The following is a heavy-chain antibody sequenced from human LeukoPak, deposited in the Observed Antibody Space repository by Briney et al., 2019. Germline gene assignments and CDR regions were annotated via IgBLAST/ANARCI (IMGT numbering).Heavy chain of an antibody. D-gene: IGHD4-23*01. CDR3: AKSVYGDDGGDAFDI. J-gene: IGHJ3*02. Sequence: GGSLRLSCAASGFTFSSYGMHWVPKPQGKGLRWAPGLNPDGSTTTYADSVKGRFTISRDNSKNTLYLQMNSLRAEDTAVYYCAKSVYGDDGGDAFDIWGQGTMVTVSS. CDR1: GFTFSSYG. V-gene: IGHV3-74*01. CDR2: LNPDGSTT.